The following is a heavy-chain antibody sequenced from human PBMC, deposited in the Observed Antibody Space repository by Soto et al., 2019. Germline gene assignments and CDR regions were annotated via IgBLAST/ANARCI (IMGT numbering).Heavy chain of an antibody. CDR1: GFTFSIYA. Sequence: PGGSLRLSCAASGFTFSIYAMTWVRQAPGKGLEWVSTIGGSGGDTSYADFVRGHFTISRDNSRNTLYLQMNSLRAEDTAVYYCAKDAPGSGWLSDYWGQGTLVTVSS. J-gene: IGHJ4*02. CDR2: IGGSGGDT. D-gene: IGHD3-22*01. CDR3: AKDAPGSGWLSDY. V-gene: IGHV3-23*01.